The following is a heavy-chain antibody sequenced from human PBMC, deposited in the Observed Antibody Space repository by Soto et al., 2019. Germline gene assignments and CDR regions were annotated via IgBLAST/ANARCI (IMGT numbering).Heavy chain of an antibody. Sequence: GVSLRLSCAASGFTFRSYWMHWVLQAPGKGLVWVSRINSDGSSTSYADSVKGRFTISRDNAKNTLYLQMNSLRAEDTAVYYCARGPASIVLDYWGQGTLVTSPQ. J-gene: IGHJ4*02. CDR2: INSDGSST. D-gene: IGHD2-21*01. V-gene: IGHV3-74*01. CDR1: GFTFRSYW. CDR3: ARGPASIVLDY.